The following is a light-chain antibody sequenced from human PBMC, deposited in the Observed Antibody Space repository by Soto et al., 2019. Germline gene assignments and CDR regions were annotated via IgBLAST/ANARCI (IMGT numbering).Light chain of an antibody. J-gene: IGKJ1*01. CDR2: GAS. CDR3: QQYGSSPRT. V-gene: IGKV3-20*01. CDR1: HTVSSSS. Sequence: IVLTQSRGTLSLSPGERATLSCRASHTVSSSSVAWYQQHAGQAPRLIFFGASTRAAGFPDRFSGSGSGTDFTLTISRLEPEDFAVYYCQQYGSSPRTFGQGTKVDI.